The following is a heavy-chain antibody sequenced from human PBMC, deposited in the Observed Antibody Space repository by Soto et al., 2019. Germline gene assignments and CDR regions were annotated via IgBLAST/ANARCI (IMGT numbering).Heavy chain of an antibody. CDR3: AIHHGPTTSENWVDP. D-gene: IGHD5-12*01. V-gene: IGHV1-18*01. CDR2: ISTYSGDT. J-gene: IGHJ5*02. CDR1: GYTFFTYD. Sequence: QVHLVQSGVEVKTPGASVKVSCQASGYTFFTYDISWVRQAPGPGLEWMGWISTYSGDTKYAQKFQGRVTRTTDTSTTTAYLELRSLRSDDTAVYYCAIHHGPTTSENWVDPLGQGTLVTVS.